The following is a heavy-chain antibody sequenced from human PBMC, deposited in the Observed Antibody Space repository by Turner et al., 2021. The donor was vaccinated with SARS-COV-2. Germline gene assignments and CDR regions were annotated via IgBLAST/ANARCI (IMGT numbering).Heavy chain of an antibody. CDR3: VRHGSWNFDS. CDR2: IKTDGSSK. D-gene: IGHD1-1*01. Sequence: EVQLVESGGVLVQSVGSLRLSCSGSGFTCSDYWMVWVRQAPGKGLEWVANIKTDGSSKYYVDSVKDRFTTSRDNAKNSLYLQMYSLRAEDTAVYYCVRHGSWNFDSWGQGTLVTVSS. J-gene: IGHJ5*01. V-gene: IGHV3-7*01. CDR1: GFTCSDYW.